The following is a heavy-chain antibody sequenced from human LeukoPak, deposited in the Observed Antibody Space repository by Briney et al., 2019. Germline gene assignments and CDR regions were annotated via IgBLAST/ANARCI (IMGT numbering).Heavy chain of an antibody. D-gene: IGHD5-12*01. J-gene: IGHJ4*02. V-gene: IGHV4-39*07. CDR3: ARVIVATIHDFPNNDY. CDR2: IYYSGST. CDR1: GGSISSSSYY. Sequence: SETLSLTCTVSGGSISSSSYYWGWIRQPPGKGLEWIGSIYYSGSTYYNPSLKSRVTISVDTSKNQFSLKLSSVTAADTAVYYCARVIVATIHDFPNNDYWGQGTLVTVSS.